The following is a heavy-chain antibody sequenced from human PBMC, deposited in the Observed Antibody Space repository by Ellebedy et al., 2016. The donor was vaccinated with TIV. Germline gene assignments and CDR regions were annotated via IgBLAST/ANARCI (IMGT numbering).Heavy chain of an antibody. J-gene: IGHJ4*02. CDR2: ISGNGGST. V-gene: IGHV3-23*01. CDR1: GFKYRRSA. CDR3: ARDRAIQLWSAEFDS. D-gene: IGHD5-18*01. Sequence: GESLKISXAASGFKYRRSAVSWVRQAPGKGLEWVSTISGNGGSTFYADSVQGRFTISRDKSKKIVYLQMDSLRDDDTAFYYCARDRAIQLWSAEFDSWGQGTLVTVSS.